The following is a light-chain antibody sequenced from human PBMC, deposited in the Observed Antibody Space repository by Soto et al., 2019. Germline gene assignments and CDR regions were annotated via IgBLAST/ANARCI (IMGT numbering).Light chain of an antibody. Sequence: QAVVTQEPSLTVSPGGTVTLTCGSSTGAVTSGHYPYWFQQKPGQAPRTLIYDTSNKHSWTPARFSGSLLGGKAALTLSGAQPDDEADYYCLLSYSDAHRGLFGGGTKLTVL. CDR2: DTS. CDR3: LLSYSDAHRGL. J-gene: IGLJ2*01. V-gene: IGLV7-46*01. CDR1: TGAVTSGHY.